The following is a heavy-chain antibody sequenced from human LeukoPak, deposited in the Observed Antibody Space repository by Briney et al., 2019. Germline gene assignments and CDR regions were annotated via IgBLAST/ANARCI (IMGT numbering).Heavy chain of an antibody. CDR1: GFTFSSYS. Sequence: GRSLRLSCAASGFTFSSYSMNWVRQAPGRGLEWVSYISSSSSTIYYADSVKGRFTISRDNAKNSLYLQMNSLRAEDTAVYYCARDLTYCSGGSFICYYYYGMDVWGQGTTVTVSS. CDR3: ARDLTYCSGGSFICYYYYGMDV. V-gene: IGHV3-48*01. J-gene: IGHJ6*02. CDR2: ISSSSSTI. D-gene: IGHD2-15*01.